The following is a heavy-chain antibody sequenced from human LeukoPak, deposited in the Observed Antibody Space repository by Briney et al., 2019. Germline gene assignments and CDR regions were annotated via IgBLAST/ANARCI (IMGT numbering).Heavy chain of an antibody. CDR3: ARGIRKYFDWWGYYYYYMDV. Sequence: GASVKVSCKASGYTFTGYYMHWVRQAPGQGLEWMGRIIPILGIANYAQKFQGRVTITADKSTSTAYTELSSLRSEDTAVYYCARGIRKYFDWWGYYYYYMDVWGKGTTVTVSS. V-gene: IGHV1-69*04. J-gene: IGHJ6*03. D-gene: IGHD3-9*01. CDR1: GYTFTGYY. CDR2: IIPILGIA.